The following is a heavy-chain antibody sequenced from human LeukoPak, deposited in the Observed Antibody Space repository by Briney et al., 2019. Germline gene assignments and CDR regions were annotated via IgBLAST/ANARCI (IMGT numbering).Heavy chain of an antibody. CDR3: ARANGAYKSFDN. CDR2: IYYSGST. Sequence: SETLSLTCTVSGGSISSYYWSSIRQPPGKRLQWIGYIYYSGSTNYNPSLKSRVTISVDTSKNQFSLKLSSVTAADTAVYYCARANGAYKSFDNWGQGTRVTVSS. J-gene: IGHJ4*02. D-gene: IGHD4-17*01. CDR1: GGSISSYY. V-gene: IGHV4-59*01.